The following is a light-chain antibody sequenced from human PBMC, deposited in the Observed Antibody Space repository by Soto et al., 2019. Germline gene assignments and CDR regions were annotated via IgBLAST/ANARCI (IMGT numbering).Light chain of an antibody. CDR2: AAS. V-gene: IGKV3-20*01. CDR1: QSANNY. J-gene: IGKJ4*01. CDR3: HQYGISP. Sequence: EIVMTQSPATLSFSPGERATLSCGTSQSANNYLAWYQQKPGQAPRLLIYAASNRATGFPARFSGSGSGTDFTLTISRLEPEDFAVYYCHQYGISPFGGGTKVDIK.